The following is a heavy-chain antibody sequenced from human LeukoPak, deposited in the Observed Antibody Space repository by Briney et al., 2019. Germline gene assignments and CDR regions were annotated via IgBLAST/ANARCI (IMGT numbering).Heavy chain of an antibody. CDR2: IRYDGSNK. D-gene: IGHD3-10*01. CDR3: AKDFITMVRGVIT. V-gene: IGHV3-30*02. CDR1: GFTFSSYG. Sequence: PGGSLRLSCAASGFTFSSYGMHWVRQAPGKGLEWVAFIRYDGSNKYYADSVKGRFTISRDNSKNTLYLQMNSLRAEDTAVHYCAKDFITMVRGVITWGQGTLVTVSS. J-gene: IGHJ5*02.